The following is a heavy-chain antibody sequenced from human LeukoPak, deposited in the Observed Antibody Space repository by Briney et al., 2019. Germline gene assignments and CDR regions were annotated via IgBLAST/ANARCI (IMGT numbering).Heavy chain of an antibody. CDR3: ARVWGMGYTADY. CDR1: GFTFSSHG. D-gene: IGHD3-16*01. CDR2: IWYDGSKK. V-gene: IGHV3-33*01. Sequence: GGSLRLSCAASGFTFSSHGMHWVRQAPGKGLEWVAVIWYDGSKKYYGDSVKGRFTISRDDSRNTLHLQMESLRVEDTAVYYCARVWGMGYTADYWGQGTLVTVSS. J-gene: IGHJ4*02.